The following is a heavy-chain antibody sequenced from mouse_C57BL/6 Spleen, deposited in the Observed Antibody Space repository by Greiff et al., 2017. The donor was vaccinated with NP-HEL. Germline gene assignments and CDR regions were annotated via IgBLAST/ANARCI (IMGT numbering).Heavy chain of an antibody. CDR3: ARFHYYGSSFWYFDV. V-gene: IGHV1-52*01. J-gene: IGHJ1*03. D-gene: IGHD1-1*01. CDR1: GYTFTSYW. Sequence: QVQLQQPGAELVRPGSSVKLSCKASGYTFTSYWMHWVKQRPIQGLEWIGNIDPSDSETHYNQKFKDKATLTVDKSSSTAYMQLSSLTSEDSAVYYGARFHYYGSSFWYFDVWGTGTTVTVSS. CDR2: IDPSDSET.